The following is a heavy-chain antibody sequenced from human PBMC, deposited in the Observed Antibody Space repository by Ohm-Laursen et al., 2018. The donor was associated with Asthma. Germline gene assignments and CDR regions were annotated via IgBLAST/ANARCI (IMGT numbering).Heavy chain of an antibody. V-gene: IGHV3-7*01. CDR2: IKQDGSEK. D-gene: IGHD2/OR15-2a*01. Sequence: GSLRLSCTASGFTFSSYWMSWVRQAPGKGLEWVANIKQDGSEKYHVDSVKGRFTIPRDNAKNSLYLQMNSLRAEDTAVYYCAREGSFFYYGMDVWGQGTTVTVSS. J-gene: IGHJ6*02. CDR3: AREGSFFYYGMDV. CDR1: GFTFSSYW.